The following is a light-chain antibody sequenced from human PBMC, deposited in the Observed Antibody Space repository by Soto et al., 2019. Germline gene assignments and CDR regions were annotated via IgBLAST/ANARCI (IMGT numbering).Light chain of an antibody. Sequence: ESGLTEASRTLSLSPGGKATLSLRGISTVSTHYLAWYQQKPGKAPRLLIYGASSRATGIPDRFSGSGSGTDFTLTISRLEPEDFAVYYCQQYGSSARTFGQGTKVDIK. CDR2: GAS. J-gene: IGKJ1*01. CDR1: STVSTHY. V-gene: IGKV3-20*01. CDR3: QQYGSSART.